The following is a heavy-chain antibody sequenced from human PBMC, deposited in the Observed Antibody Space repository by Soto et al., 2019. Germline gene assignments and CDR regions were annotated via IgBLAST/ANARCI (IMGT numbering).Heavy chain of an antibody. D-gene: IGHD6-19*01. CDR1: GGSISSYY. CDR2: IYYSGST. Sequence: SETLSLTCTVSGGSISSYYWSWIRQPPGKGLEWIGYIYYSGSTNYNPSLKGRVTISVDTSKNQFSLKLSSVTAADTAVYYCARTSSGWKYFDYWGQGTLVTVSS. J-gene: IGHJ4*02. V-gene: IGHV4-59*08. CDR3: ARTSSGWKYFDY.